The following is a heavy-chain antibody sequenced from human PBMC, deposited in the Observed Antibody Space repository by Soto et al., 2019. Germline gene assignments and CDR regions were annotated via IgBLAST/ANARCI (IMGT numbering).Heavy chain of an antibody. J-gene: IGHJ5*02. V-gene: IGHV1-2*04. D-gene: IGHD3-9*01. CDR3: ARPPRDILTGYYDNWFDP. Sequence: GASVKVSCKASGYTFTGYYMHWARQAPGQGLEWMGWINPNSGGTNYAQKFQGWVTMTRDTSASTAYMELSSLRSEDTAVYYCARPPRDILTGYYDNWFDPWGQGTLVTVSS. CDR2: INPNSGGT. CDR1: GYTFTGYY.